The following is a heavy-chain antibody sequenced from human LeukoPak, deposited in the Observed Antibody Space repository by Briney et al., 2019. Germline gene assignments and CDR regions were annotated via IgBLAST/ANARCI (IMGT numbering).Heavy chain of an antibody. D-gene: IGHD3-22*01. V-gene: IGHV3-15*01. Sequence: GGSLRLSCAASGFTFSNAWMSWVRQAPGKGLEWVGRIKSKTDGGTTDYAAPVKGRFTISRDDSKNTLYLQMNSLKTEDTAVYYCTTGYYDLKRNYFDYWGQGTLVTVSS. CDR1: GFTFSNAW. J-gene: IGHJ4*02. CDR3: TTGYYDLKRNYFDY. CDR2: IKSKTDGGTT.